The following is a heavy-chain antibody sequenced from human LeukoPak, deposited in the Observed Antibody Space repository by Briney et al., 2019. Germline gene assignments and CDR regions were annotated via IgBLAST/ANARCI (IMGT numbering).Heavy chain of an antibody. D-gene: IGHD3-10*01. CDR1: GXTFSPLG. V-gene: IGHV3-48*02. J-gene: IGHJ4*02. CDR2: ISSGSSTT. Sequence: PGGSLRLSCAASGXTFSPLGMNWVRQAPGRGQEWVSYISSGSSTTYYADSVKGRFTISRDNAKNSLYLQVNSLREEDTAVYYCARGRGLTLSYHYFDYWGQGTLVTVSS. CDR3: ARGRGLTLSYHYFDY.